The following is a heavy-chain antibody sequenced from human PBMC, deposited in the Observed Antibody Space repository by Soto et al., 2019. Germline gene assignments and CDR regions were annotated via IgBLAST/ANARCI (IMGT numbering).Heavy chain of an antibody. V-gene: IGHV4-34*01. CDR1: GGSFSGYY. D-gene: IGHD2-21*02. J-gene: IGHJ4*01. CDR3: AISGGGYSDLLNDFDY. Sequence: NPSETLSLTFAVYGGSFSGYYWSWIRQPPGKGLEWIGEINHSGSTNYNPSLKSRVTISVDTSKNQFSLKLSSVTAADTAVYYCAISGGGYSDLLNDFDYSGHGTLDIVS. CDR2: INHSGST.